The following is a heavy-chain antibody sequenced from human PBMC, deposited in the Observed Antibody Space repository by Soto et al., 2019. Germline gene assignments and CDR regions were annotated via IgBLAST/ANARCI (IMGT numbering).Heavy chain of an antibody. CDR3: ARWFGESQYNWFDP. Sequence: PSETLSLTCTVSGDSMSSSNWWNWVRQPPGKGLEWIGYIYYSGSTYYNPSLKSRVTISVDTSKNQFSLKLSSVTAADTAVYYCARWFGESQYNWFDPWGQGTLVTVSS. CDR1: GDSMSSSNW. J-gene: IGHJ5*02. D-gene: IGHD3-10*01. V-gene: IGHV4-4*02. CDR2: IYYSGST.